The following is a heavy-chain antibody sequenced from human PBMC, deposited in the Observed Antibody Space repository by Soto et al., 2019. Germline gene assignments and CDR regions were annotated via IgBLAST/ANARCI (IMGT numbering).Heavy chain of an antibody. J-gene: IGHJ6*02. CDR1: GHILTELN. Sequence: ASVKVSCKVSGHILTELNMHWVRQAPGKGLEWMGGFDPAKDQIIYAQKFQGRVIMTEDTSTDTAYMELSSLRSEDTAVYYCARDIRARPRGYYGMDVWGQGTTVTVSS. D-gene: IGHD3-3*02. CDR2: FDPAKDQI. V-gene: IGHV1-24*01. CDR3: ARDIRARPRGYYGMDV.